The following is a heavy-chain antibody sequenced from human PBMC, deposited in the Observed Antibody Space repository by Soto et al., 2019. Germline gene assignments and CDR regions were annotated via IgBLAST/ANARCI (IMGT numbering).Heavy chain of an antibody. J-gene: IGHJ4*02. D-gene: IGHD6-19*01. CDR2: VSHDGRNT. V-gene: IGHV3-30*18. CDR3: ANGGRQWLVTADFNY. Sequence: VQLVESGGGVVQPGRSLRLSCAASGFTFSDYAMHWVRQAPGKGLEWVAVVSHDGRNTHYADSVKGRFTISRDSSKNTVSMEMTSLRAEDTAVYYCANGGRQWLVTADFNYWGQGALVTVSS. CDR1: GFTFSDYA.